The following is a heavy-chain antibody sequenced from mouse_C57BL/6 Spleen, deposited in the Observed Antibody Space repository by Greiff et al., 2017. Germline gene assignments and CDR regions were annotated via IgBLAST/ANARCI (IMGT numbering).Heavy chain of an antibody. Sequence: DVMLVESGEGLVKPGGSLKLSCAASGFTFSSYAMSWVRQTPEKRLEWVAYISSGGDYIYYADTVKGRFTISRDNARNTLYLQMSSLKSEDAAMFYCTRGPPDYWGQGTTLTVSS. CDR2: ISSGGDYI. CDR3: TRGPPDY. J-gene: IGHJ2*01. V-gene: IGHV5-9-1*02. CDR1: GFTFSSYA.